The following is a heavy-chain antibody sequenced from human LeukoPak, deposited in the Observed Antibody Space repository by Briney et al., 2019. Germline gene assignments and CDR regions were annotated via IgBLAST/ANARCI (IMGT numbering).Heavy chain of an antibody. V-gene: IGHV4-59*08. J-gene: IGHJ2*01. D-gene: IGHD3-22*01. CDR2: ISDSGST. Sequence: SETLSLTCTVSGGSISNYYWSWVRQPPGKGLEWIGYISDSGSTNYNPSLKSRVAISVDTSKNQFSLKLSSVTAADTAVYYCARRGNYYDSSGYYHHWYFDLWGPGTLVTVSS. CDR3: ARRGNYYDSSGYYHHWYFDL. CDR1: GGSISNYY.